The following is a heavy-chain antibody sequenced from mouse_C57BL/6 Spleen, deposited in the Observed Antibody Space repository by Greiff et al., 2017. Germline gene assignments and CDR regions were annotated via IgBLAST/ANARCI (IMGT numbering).Heavy chain of an antibody. CDR3: SRSDDGYLMDY. V-gene: IGHV1-7*01. J-gene: IGHJ4*01. CDR1: GYTFTSYW. D-gene: IGHD2-3*01. CDR2: INPSSGYT. Sequence: QVQLQQSGAELAKPGASVKLSCKASGYTFTSYWMHWVKQRPGQGLEWIGYINPSSGYTKYNQKFKDKATFTADKSSTTAYMQLSSLTYEDSAVYYCSRSDDGYLMDYWGQGTSVTVSS.